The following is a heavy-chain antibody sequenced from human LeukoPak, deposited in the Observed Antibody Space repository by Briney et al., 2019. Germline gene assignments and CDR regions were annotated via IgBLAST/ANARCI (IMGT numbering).Heavy chain of an antibody. CDR1: GFTFSSNA. Sequence: GGSLRLSCAASGFTFSSNAMSWVRQAPGKGLEWVSGISYSGGSTYYADSVKGRFTISRDNSKNTLYLQMNSLRAEDTAVYYCAKEGGYSYGPMDYWGQGTLVTVSS. V-gene: IGHV3-23*01. CDR3: AKEGGYSYGPMDY. J-gene: IGHJ4*02. CDR2: ISYSGGST. D-gene: IGHD5-18*01.